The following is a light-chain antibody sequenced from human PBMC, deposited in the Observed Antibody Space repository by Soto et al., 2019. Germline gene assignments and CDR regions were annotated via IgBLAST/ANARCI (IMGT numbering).Light chain of an antibody. Sequence: QSVLTQPPSASGTPGQTVTISCYGSSSNMGSNTVHWFQQFPGTAPKLLIYTNDQRPSGVPDRFSGSNSGTSASLAISGLQSEDEADYYCAVWDDSLNGHVFXAGTKVTVL. CDR3: AVWDDSLNGHV. J-gene: IGLJ1*01. V-gene: IGLV1-44*01. CDR2: TND. CDR1: SSNMGSNT.